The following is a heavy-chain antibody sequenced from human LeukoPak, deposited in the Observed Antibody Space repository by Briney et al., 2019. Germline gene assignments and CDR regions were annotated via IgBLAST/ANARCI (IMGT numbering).Heavy chain of an antibody. CDR3: ARGYSPSVRTTGNDY. CDR2: MNPNSGNT. Sequence: ASVKVSCKASGYTFTSYDINWVRQATGQGLEWMGWMNPNSGNTGYAQKFQGRVTMTRNTSISTAYMELSSLRSEDTAVYYYARGYSPSVRTTGNDYWGQGTLVTVSS. D-gene: IGHD1-1*01. V-gene: IGHV1-8*01. J-gene: IGHJ4*02. CDR1: GYTFTSYD.